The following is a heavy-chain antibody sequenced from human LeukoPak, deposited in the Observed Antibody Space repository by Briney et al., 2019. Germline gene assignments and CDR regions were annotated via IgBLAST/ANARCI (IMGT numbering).Heavy chain of an antibody. CDR1: GFTFSSYA. CDR3: SRSRPKFKDFDY. J-gene: IGHJ4*02. V-gene: IGHV3-30*04. CDR2: ISSDGSTK. Sequence: GGSLRLSCAASGFTFSSYAMHWVRQAPGKGLEWVAVISSDGSTKYYADSVKGRFTISRDNSKNTLYLQMNSLRAEDTAVYYCSRSRPKFKDFDYWGQGTLVTVSS.